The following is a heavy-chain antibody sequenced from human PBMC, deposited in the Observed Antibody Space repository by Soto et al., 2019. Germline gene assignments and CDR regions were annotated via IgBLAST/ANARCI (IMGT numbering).Heavy chain of an antibody. CDR2: ISIDGSSS. V-gene: IGHV3-74*01. CDR1: GFTLSSYW. J-gene: IGHJ6*02. Sequence: EVQLVESGGGLVQPGGSLRLSCAASGFTLSSYWMHWVRQAPGKGLVWVSRISIDGSSSSYADSVKGRFSISRDNAENTVYLQMNSLRAGDTAVYFCIREDCSGGSCSHYNYYGMDVWGQGTPVTVSS. D-gene: IGHD2-15*01. CDR3: IREDCSGGSCSHYNYYGMDV.